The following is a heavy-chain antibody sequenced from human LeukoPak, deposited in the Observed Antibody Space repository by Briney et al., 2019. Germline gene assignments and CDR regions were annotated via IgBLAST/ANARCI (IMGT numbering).Heavy chain of an antibody. D-gene: IGHD5-18*01. CDR3: AREYEKGGYSYGRRI. V-gene: IGHV3-21*01. J-gene: IGHJ3*02. CDR2: ISSSSSYI. Sequence: GGSLRPSCAASGFTFSSYSMNWVRQAPGKGLEWVSSISSSSSYIYYADSVKGRFTISRDNAKNSLYLQMNSLRAEDTAVYYCAREYEKGGYSYGRRIWGQGTMVTVSS. CDR1: GFTFSSYS.